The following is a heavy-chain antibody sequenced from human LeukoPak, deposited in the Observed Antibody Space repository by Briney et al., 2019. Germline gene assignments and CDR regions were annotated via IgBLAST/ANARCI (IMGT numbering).Heavy chain of an antibody. Sequence: GGSLRLSCAASGFTFSSYAMSWVRQAPGKGLEWVAVIWYDGSNKYYADSVKGRFTISRDNSKNTLYLQMNSLRAEDTAVYYCARDPPIGSDYGYYYYYGMDVWGQGTTVTVSS. V-gene: IGHV3-33*08. D-gene: IGHD4-17*01. J-gene: IGHJ6*02. CDR1: GFTFSSYA. CDR3: ARDPPIGSDYGYYYYYGMDV. CDR2: IWYDGSNK.